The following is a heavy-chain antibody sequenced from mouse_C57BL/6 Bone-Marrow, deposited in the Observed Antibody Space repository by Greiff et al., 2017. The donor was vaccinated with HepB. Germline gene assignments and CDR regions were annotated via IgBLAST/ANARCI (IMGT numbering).Heavy chain of an antibody. J-gene: IGHJ2*01. CDR1: GYTFTSYG. CDR2: IYPRSGNT. D-gene: IGHD1-1*01. Sequence: QVQLQQSGAELARPGASVKLSCKASGYTFTSYGISWVKQRTGQGLEWIGEIYPRSGNTYYNEKFKGKATLTADKASSTAYMELRSLTSEDSAVYFCARWDYYGSGFAYWGQGTTLTVSS. CDR3: ARWDYYGSGFAY. V-gene: IGHV1-81*01.